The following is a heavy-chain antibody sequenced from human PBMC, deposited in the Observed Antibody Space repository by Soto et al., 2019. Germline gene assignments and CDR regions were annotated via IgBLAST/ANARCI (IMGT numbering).Heavy chain of an antibody. CDR3: ARGVRGAARSYGASNY. V-gene: IGHV3-33*01. CDR1: GFTFSSYG. Sequence: SLRLSCAASGFTFSSYGMHWVRQAPGKVLEWVAVIWYDGSNKYYADSVKGRFTISRDNSKNTLYLQMNSLRAEDTAVYYCARGVRGAARSYGASNYWGQGTLVTVSS. D-gene: IGHD6-6*01. J-gene: IGHJ4*02. CDR2: IWYDGSNK.